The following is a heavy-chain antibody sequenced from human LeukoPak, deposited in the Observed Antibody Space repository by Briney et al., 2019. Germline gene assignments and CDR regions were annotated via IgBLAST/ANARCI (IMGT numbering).Heavy chain of an antibody. J-gene: IGHJ5*02. Sequence: ASVKVSCKASGYTFTSYYVHWVRQAPGQGLEWMGIINPSGGSTSYAQKFQGRVTMTRDTSTSTVYMELSSLGSEDTAVYYCARDQGGNSFALWGQGTLVTVSS. CDR3: ARDQGGNSFAL. CDR1: GYTFTSYY. D-gene: IGHD2-15*01. CDR2: INPSGGST. V-gene: IGHV1-46*01.